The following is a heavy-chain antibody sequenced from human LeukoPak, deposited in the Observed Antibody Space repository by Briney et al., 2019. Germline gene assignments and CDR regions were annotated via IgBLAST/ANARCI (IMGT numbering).Heavy chain of an antibody. CDR1: GFTVSSNY. CDR2: IYSGGST. J-gene: IGHJ4*02. Sequence: GGSLRLSCAASGFTVSSNYMSWVRQAPGKGLEWVSVIYSGGSTYYADSVKGRFTISRDNSKNTLYLQMNSLRAEDTAVYYCARLGGVTAMGYFDYRGQGTLVTVSS. D-gene: IGHD5-18*01. CDR3: ARLGGVTAMGYFDY. V-gene: IGHV3-66*04.